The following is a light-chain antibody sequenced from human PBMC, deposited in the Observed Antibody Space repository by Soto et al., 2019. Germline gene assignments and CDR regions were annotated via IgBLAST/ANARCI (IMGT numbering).Light chain of an antibody. Sequence: EIVMTQSPATLSVSPGERATLSCRASQSVSSNLAWYQQKPGQAPRLLIYGASTRATAIPARFSRSGSGTEFTLTISSLHSEDFAVYYCQQYNNWLGTFGQGTKVDIK. CDR2: GAS. CDR1: QSVSSN. V-gene: IGKV3-15*01. CDR3: QQYNNWLGT. J-gene: IGKJ1*01.